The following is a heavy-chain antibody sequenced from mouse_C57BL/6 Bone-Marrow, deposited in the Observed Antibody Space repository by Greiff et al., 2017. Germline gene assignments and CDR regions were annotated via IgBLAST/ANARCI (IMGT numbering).Heavy chain of an antibody. D-gene: IGHD1-1*01. J-gene: IGHJ3*01. CDR3: ARKCGSSPFAY. Sequence: VQLQQSGPGLVQPSQSLSITCTVSGFSLTRYGVHWVRQSPGKGLEWLGVIWSGGSTDYNAGFIYRLSISKDNSKSQVFFKINSLQADYTAIYYCARKCGSSPFAYWVQGDLGTVSA. CDR2: IWSGGST. CDR1: GFSLTRYG. V-gene: IGHV2-2*01.